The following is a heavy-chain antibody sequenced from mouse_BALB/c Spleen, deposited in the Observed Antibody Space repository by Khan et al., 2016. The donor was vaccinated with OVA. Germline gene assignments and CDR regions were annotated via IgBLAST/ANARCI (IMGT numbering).Heavy chain of an antibody. Sequence: QIQLVQSGPEMKKPGETVKISCKASGYTFTNYGMNWVKQSPGKALKWMGWINTFTGEPTYADDFKGRFAFSLETSASTAYLQINNLKNEDTATYFCARPTYFSYSLDHWGQGTSVTVSS. CDR2: INTFTGEP. V-gene: IGHV9-3-1*01. CDR1: GYTFTNYG. D-gene: IGHD2-12*01. CDR3: ARPTYFSYSLDH. J-gene: IGHJ4*01.